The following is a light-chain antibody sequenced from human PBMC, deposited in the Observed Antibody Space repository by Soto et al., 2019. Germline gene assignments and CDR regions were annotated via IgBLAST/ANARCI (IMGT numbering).Light chain of an antibody. CDR3: QQYNTYPWT. Sequence: DIQMTQSPSTLSASVGDRVTITCRASQSVNDWLAWYQQRPGKAPKLLIFQVSTLKSGVPSRFSGSGSGTELTLTISSLQPDDFATYYCQQYNTYPWTFGQGTKVEIK. CDR2: QVS. J-gene: IGKJ1*01. V-gene: IGKV1-5*03. CDR1: QSVNDW.